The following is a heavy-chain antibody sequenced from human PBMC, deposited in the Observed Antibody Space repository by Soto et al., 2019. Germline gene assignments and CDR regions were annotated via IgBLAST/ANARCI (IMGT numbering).Heavy chain of an antibody. J-gene: IGHJ4*02. V-gene: IGHV3-7*01. D-gene: IGHD3-3*01. CDR2: IKQDGSEK. Sequence: EVQLVESGGGLVQPGGSLRLSCAASGFTFSSYWMSWVRQAPGKGLEWVANIKQDGSEKYYVDSVKGRFTISRDNAKNSLYLQMNSLRAEDTAVYYCATEGDFWSGYSFFWDYCGQGTLVTVSS. CDR1: GFTFSSYW. CDR3: ATEGDFWSGYSFFWDY.